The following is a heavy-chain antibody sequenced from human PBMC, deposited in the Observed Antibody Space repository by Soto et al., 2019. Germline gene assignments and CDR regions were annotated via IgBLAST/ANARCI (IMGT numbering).Heavy chain of an antibody. CDR1: GFTYSSYS. Sequence: PGGSMRLSCAASGFTYSSYSMNWVRQAPGKGLEWVSYISSSSSYTNYADSVKGRFTISRDNAKNSLFLQMNSLRAEDTAVYYCATGQYYYDSSAYYYSWGQGTLVTVSS. V-gene: IGHV3-21*05. CDR3: ATGQYYYDSSAYYYS. CDR2: ISSSSSYT. D-gene: IGHD3-22*01. J-gene: IGHJ4*02.